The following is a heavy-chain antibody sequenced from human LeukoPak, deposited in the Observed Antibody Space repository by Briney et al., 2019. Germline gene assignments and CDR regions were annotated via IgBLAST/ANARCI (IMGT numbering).Heavy chain of an antibody. V-gene: IGHV3-30*18. CDR3: AKSLTGYYSN. Sequence: GGSLRLSCAASGFTFSSYDMHWVRQAPGKGLEWVAVISYDGSNKYYADSVKGRFTISRDNSKNTLYLQMNSLRAEDTAVYYCAKSLTGYYSNWGQGTLVTVSS. J-gene: IGHJ4*02. CDR2: ISYDGSNK. D-gene: IGHD3-9*01. CDR1: GFTFSSYD.